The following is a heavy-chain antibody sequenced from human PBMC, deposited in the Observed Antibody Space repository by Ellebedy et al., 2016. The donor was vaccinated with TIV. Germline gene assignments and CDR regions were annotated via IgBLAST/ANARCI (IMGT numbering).Heavy chain of an antibody. CDR1: GYIFNTYA. CDR2: ISSHNGET. J-gene: IGHJ6*02. CDR3: ARDSANYDTLTGPYYYYGMDV. Sequence: AASVTVSCKASGYIFNTYAISWVRQAPGQGLEWMGWISSHNGETNSAARFQGRVTMTTDTSAATAYMDMTSLTSDDTAVYYCARDSANYDTLTGPYYYYGMDVWGQGTTVIVS. D-gene: IGHD3-9*01. V-gene: IGHV1-18*04.